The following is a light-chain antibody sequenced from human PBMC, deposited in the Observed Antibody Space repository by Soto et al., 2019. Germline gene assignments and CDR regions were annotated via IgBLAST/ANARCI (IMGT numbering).Light chain of an antibody. Sequence: EIVLTQSPGTLSLSPGERATLSCRATQSVGNNYLAWFQCKPGQAPRLLIYDASNRATGIPDRFSASGSGTDFTLTISRLEPEDFAVYYCQQSATSPLTFGGGTKVEIK. J-gene: IGKJ4*01. V-gene: IGKV3-20*01. CDR2: DAS. CDR3: QQSATSPLT. CDR1: QSVGNNY.